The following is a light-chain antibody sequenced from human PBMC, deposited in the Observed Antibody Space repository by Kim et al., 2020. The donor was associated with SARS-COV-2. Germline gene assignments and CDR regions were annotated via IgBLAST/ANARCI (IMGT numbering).Light chain of an antibody. CDR3: QLSDDSPMYT. J-gene: IGKJ2*01. V-gene: IGKV3-20*01. CDR2: GAS. CDR1: QRFNISY. Sequence: SPGESATLSCTASQRFNISYLAWSQQKPGQAPRLRIEGASRRATGMPDRFSGSGSGTGFTLTISRLEPEDFAVYYCQLSDDSPMYTFGQGTKLEIK.